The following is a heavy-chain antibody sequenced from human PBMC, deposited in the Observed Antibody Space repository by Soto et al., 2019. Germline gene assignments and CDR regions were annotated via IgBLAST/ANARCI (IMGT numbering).Heavy chain of an antibody. Sequence: EVQLVQSGGGSVQPGGSLRLSCAASGFTFTNYWMHWVRQVPGKGLVWVSRIDGVGAGTSYSDSVRGRFTISRDNAENMLYLQMNSLRAEDTAVYYCITVFEYWGQGTLVTVS. CDR1: GFTFTNYW. CDR2: IDGVGAGT. J-gene: IGHJ4*02. CDR3: ITVFEY. D-gene: IGHD1-20*01. V-gene: IGHV3-74*01.